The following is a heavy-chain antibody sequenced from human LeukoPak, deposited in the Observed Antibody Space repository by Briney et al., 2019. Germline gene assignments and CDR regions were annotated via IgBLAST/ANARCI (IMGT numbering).Heavy chain of an antibody. Sequence: GGSLRLSCTASDFSFSNYWMTWLRQAPGKGLEWVANIRGDESRKYYLDSVTGRFTISRDNAKNSLYLPMNSLRAEDTAVYYCARDANYHVNSDYYDAFDIWRQGTMVTVSS. V-gene: IGHV3-7*01. CDR1: DFSFSNYW. CDR2: IRGDESRK. D-gene: IGHD3-22*01. J-gene: IGHJ3*02. CDR3: ARDANYHVNSDYYDAFDI.